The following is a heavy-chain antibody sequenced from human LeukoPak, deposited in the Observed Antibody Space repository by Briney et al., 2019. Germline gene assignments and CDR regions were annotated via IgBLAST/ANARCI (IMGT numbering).Heavy chain of an antibody. CDR1: GFTFSSYA. D-gene: IGHD5-18*01. CDR2: ISYDGSNK. J-gene: IGHJ4*02. Sequence: PGGSLRLSCAASGFTFSSYAMHWVRQAPGKGREWVAVISYDGSNKYYADSVKGRCTISRDNSTNTLYLQMNSLRAADTAVYYCARERGYSYGPIDYWGPGTLVTVSS. CDR3: ARERGYSYGPIDY. V-gene: IGHV3-30*01.